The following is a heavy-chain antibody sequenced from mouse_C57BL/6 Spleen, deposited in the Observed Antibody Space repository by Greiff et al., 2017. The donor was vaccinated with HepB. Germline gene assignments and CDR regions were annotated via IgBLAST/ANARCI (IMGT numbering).Heavy chain of an antibody. J-gene: IGHJ3*01. D-gene: IGHD2-5*01. CDR2: IDPSDSYT. CDR3: ARRGAYYSNYETWFAY. V-gene: IGHV1-50*01. Sequence: QVQLQQPGAELVKPGASVKLSCKASGYTFTSYWMQWVKQRPGQGLEWIGEIDPSDSYTNYNQKFKGKATLTVDTSSSTAYMQLSSLTSEDSAVYYCARRGAYYSNYETWFAYWGQGTLVTVSA. CDR1: GYTFTSYW.